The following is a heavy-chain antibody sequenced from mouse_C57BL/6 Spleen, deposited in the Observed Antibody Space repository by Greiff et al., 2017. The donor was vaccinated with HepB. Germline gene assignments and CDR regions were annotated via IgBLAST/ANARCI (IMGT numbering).Heavy chain of an antibody. CDR3: ARGAYYGSSYRAY. CDR1: GYAFSSSW. CDR2: IYPGDGDT. J-gene: IGHJ3*01. Sequence: QVQLQQSGPELVKPGASVKISCKASGYAFSSSWMNWVKQRPGKGLEWIGRIYPGDGDTNYNGKFKGKATLTADKSSSTAYMQLSSLTSEDSAVYFCARGAYYGSSYRAYWGQGTLVTVSA. V-gene: IGHV1-82*01. D-gene: IGHD1-1*01.